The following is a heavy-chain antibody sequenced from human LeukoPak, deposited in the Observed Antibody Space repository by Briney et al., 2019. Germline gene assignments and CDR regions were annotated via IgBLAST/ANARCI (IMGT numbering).Heavy chain of an antibody. CDR3: AREELGCSSTSCYVWFDS. V-gene: IGHV1-18*01. CDR1: GYTFTSYG. D-gene: IGHD2-2*01. Sequence: GASVKVSCKASGYTFTSYGISWVRPAPGQGVEWMGWISAYNGNTNYAQKLQGRVTMTTDTSTSTAYMELRSLRSDDTAVYYCAREELGCSSTSCYVWFDSWGQGTLVTVSS. CDR2: ISAYNGNT. J-gene: IGHJ5*01.